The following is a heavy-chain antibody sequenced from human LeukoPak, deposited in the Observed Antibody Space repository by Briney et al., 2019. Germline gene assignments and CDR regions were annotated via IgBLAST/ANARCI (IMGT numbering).Heavy chain of an antibody. V-gene: IGHV1-69*13. J-gene: IGHJ4*02. CDR3: ARDPYDTPFKDNGTTGGDY. CDR1: GGTFSSYA. CDR2: IIPIFGTA. Sequence: PVKVSCKASGGTFSSYAISWVRQAPGQGLEWMGGIIPIFGTANYAQKFQGRGTITADESTSTAYMELSSLRSEDTAVYYCARDPYDTPFKDNGTTGGDYWGQGTLVTVSS. D-gene: IGHD3-9*01.